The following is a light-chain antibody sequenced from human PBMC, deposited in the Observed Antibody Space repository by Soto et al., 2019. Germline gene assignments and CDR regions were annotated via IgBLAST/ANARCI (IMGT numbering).Light chain of an antibody. CDR1: QGISNF. CDR2: AAS. V-gene: IGKV1-27*01. J-gene: IGKJ1*01. CDR3: QKYNSAPRT. Sequence: DIQMTQSPSSLSASVGDRVTITCRASQGISNFLAWYQQKPGKVPKLLMYAASTLQSGVPSRFSGSGSETDFTLTISSLQPVDVATYYCQKYNSAPRTFGQGTKVEIK.